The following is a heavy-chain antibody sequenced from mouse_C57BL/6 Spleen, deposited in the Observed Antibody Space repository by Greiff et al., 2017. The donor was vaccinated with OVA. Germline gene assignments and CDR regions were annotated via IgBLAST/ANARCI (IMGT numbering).Heavy chain of an antibody. CDR2: IYPGGGYT. Sequence: QLVESGAELVRPGTSVKMSCKASGYTFTNYWIGWAKQRPGHGLEWIGDIYPGGGYTNYNEKFKGKATLTADKSSSTAYMQFSSLTSEDSAIYYCARGGSSPYAMDYWGQGTSVTVSS. D-gene: IGHD1-1*01. CDR1: GYTFTNYW. V-gene: IGHV1-63*01. CDR3: ARGGSSPYAMDY. J-gene: IGHJ4*01.